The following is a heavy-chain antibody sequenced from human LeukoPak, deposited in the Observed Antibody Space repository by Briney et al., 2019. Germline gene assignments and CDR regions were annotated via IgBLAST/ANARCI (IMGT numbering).Heavy chain of an antibody. CDR1: GFTFSSYA. J-gene: IGHJ4*02. V-gene: IGHV3-23*01. CDR3: ANRGYSYGRDY. Sequence: GGSLRLSCAASGFTFSSYAMGWVRQAPGKGLEWVSAISGSGGSTYYADSVKGRFTISRDNSKNTLYLQMNSLRAEDTAVYYCANRGYSYGRDYWGQGTLVTVSS. D-gene: IGHD5-18*01. CDR2: ISGSGGST.